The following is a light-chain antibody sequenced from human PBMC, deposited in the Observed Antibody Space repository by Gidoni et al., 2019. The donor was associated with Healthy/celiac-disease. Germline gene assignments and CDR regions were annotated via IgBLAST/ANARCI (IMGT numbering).Light chain of an antibody. Sequence: QSALTQPASVPGSPGQSITISCTGTSSDVGSYNLVSWYPQHPGKAPKLMIYEVSKRPTGVSNRFSGSKSGNTASLTISGLQAEDEADYYCCSYAGSSPVVFGGGTKLTVL. CDR3: CSYAGSSPVV. CDR1: SSDVGSYNL. J-gene: IGLJ2*01. V-gene: IGLV2-23*02. CDR2: EVS.